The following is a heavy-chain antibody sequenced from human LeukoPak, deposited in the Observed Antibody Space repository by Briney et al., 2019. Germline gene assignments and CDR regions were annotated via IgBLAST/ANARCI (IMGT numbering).Heavy chain of an antibody. CDR2: ISGSGGNT. V-gene: IGHV3-23*01. D-gene: IGHD6-13*01. Sequence: GGSLRLSCEASGFSFSSYAMSWVRQAPGKGLEWVSAISGSGGNTYYADSVRGRFTISRDNSKNTLYLQMNSLRAEDTAIYYCAKVSWANYFDYWGQGTLVTVSS. CDR1: GFSFSSYA. CDR3: AKVSWANYFDY. J-gene: IGHJ4*02.